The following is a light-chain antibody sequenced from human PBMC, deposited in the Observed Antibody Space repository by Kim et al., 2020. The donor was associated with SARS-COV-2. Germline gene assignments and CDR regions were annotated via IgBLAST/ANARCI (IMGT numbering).Light chain of an antibody. Sequence: QSALTQPPSVSGSPGQSVTISCTGTSSDVGSYNRVSWYQQPPGTAPKLMIYEASNRPSGVPDRFSGSKSGNTASLTISGLQAEDEADYYCSSYTSSSTWVFGGGTQLTVL. CDR2: EAS. CDR3: SSYTSSSTWV. CDR1: SSDVGSYNR. V-gene: IGLV2-18*02. J-gene: IGLJ3*02.